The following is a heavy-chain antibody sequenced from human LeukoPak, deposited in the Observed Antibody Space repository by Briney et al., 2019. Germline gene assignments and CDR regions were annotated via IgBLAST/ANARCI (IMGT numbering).Heavy chain of an antibody. V-gene: IGHV1-18*01. D-gene: IGHD3-22*01. CDR3: ERAYCDSCCYLTY. CDR1: GYTFTSYG. J-gene: IGHJ4*02. Sequence: ASVKVSCKASGYTFTSYGVSWVPQAPGPGLEWMGWISAYNGNTNYAQKLQGRVTMTTDTSPSTAYIDLRSLRCDHTSVYYCERAYCDSCCYLTYWGQGALVTVSS. CDR2: ISAYNGNT.